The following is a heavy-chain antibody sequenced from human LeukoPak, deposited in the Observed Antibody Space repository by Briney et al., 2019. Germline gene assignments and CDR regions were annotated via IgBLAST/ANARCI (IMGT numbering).Heavy chain of an antibody. D-gene: IGHD1-1*01. CDR1: GGTFSSYA. CDR3: ARDSQNWNTWFDP. J-gene: IGHJ5*02. Sequence: GASVKVSCKASGGTFSSYAINWVRQAPGQGLEWMGGIIPMFGTPNYAQRVQGRVTITADESTSTAYMELRSLRSEDTAAYYCARDSQNWNTWFDPWGQGTLVTVSS. CDR2: IIPMFGTP. V-gene: IGHV1-69*01.